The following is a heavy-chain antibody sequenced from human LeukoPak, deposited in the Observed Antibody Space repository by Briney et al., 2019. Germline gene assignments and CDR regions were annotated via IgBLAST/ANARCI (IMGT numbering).Heavy chain of an antibody. CDR2: ITTSGEST. J-gene: IGHJ4*02. D-gene: IGHD2-15*01. Sequence: GGSLRLSCAPRGFTFSDFAMSWVRQSPGKGLEWVSSITTSGESTYYADSVKGRFAISRDNSASTLYLQMNSLIIEDSAVYYCAKRLSRGYYGKLIFDYWGQGALVTVSS. CDR1: GFTFSDFA. CDR3: AKRLSRGYYGKLIFDY. V-gene: IGHV3-23*01.